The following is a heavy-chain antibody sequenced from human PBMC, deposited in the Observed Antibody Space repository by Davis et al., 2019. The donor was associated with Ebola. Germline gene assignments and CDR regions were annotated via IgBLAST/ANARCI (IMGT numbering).Heavy chain of an antibody. V-gene: IGHV3-23*01. D-gene: IGHD6-13*01. CDR2: LGLSADT. CDR3: AKDARIAAAGTIYFDY. Sequence: GESLKISCTASGFVFSNYVMSWVRRAPGKGLEWASTLGLSADTYYADSVKGRFTISRDNSKNTLYLQMNSLRAEDTAVYYCAKDARIAAAGTIYFDYWGQGTLVTVSS. CDR1: GFVFSNYV. J-gene: IGHJ4*02.